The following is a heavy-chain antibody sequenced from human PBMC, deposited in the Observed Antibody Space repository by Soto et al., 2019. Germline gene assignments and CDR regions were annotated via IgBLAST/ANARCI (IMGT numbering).Heavy chain of an antibody. CDR2: IDYTGGTT. V-gene: IGHV3-23*01. CDR1: GFTFSILA. J-gene: IGHJ4*02. Sequence: PGGSLRLSCAASGFTFSILAMGWVRQAPGKGLEWVSVIDYTGGTTYYTDSVKGRFIISRDNSKKILYLQMNSLRTEDTAIYYCAKDATRTSGWYYFDYWGRGALGTVS. CDR3: AKDATRTSGWYYFDY. D-gene: IGHD6-19*01.